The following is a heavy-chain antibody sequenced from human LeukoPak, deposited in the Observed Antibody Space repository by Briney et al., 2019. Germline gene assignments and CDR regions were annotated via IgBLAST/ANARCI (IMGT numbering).Heavy chain of an antibody. Sequence: PGGSLRLSCAASGFTFSSYWMSWVRQAPGKGLEWVANIKQDGSEKYYVDSVKGRFTISRDNAKNSLYLQMNSLRAEDTAVYYCARSYGSGSYYTNWFDPWGQGTLVTVSS. CDR1: GFTFSSYW. CDR2: IKQDGSEK. D-gene: IGHD3-10*01. CDR3: ARSYGSGSYYTNWFDP. V-gene: IGHV3-7*01. J-gene: IGHJ5*02.